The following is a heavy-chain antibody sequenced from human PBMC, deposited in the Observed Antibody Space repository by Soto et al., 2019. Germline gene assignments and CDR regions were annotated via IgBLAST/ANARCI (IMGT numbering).Heavy chain of an antibody. D-gene: IGHD3-22*01. Sequence: SVKVSCKASGGTFSSYAISWVRQAPGQGLDWMGGIIPIFGTANYAQKFQGRVTITADESTSTAYMELSSLRSEDTAVYYCARDRVLYYYDSSGYQNFDYWGQGTLVTVSS. CDR2: IIPIFGTA. V-gene: IGHV1-69*13. J-gene: IGHJ4*02. CDR1: GGTFSSYA. CDR3: ARDRVLYYYDSSGYQNFDY.